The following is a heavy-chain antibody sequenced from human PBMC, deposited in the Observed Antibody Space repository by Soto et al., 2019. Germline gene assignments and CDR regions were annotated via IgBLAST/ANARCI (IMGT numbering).Heavy chain of an antibody. CDR1: GFTVSSKY. J-gene: IGHJ4*02. D-gene: IGHD6-19*01. V-gene: IGHV3-66*01. CDR3: AGDRSGWYRTFSY. Sequence: PGGSLRLSCAASGFTVSSKYMSWVRQAPGKGLEWVSVIYSGGSTYYADSVKGRFTISRDNSKNTLYLQMNSLRAEDTAVYYCAGDRSGWYRTFSYWGQGTLVTVSS. CDR2: IYSGGST.